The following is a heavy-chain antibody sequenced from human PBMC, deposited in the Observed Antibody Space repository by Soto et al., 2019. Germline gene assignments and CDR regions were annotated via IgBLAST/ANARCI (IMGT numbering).Heavy chain of an antibody. D-gene: IGHD6-13*01. V-gene: IGHV1-18*04. CDR2: ISVYNGNT. CDR1: GYTFTSYG. CDR3: ARDHSHTPYYYYGMDV. J-gene: IGHJ6*02. Sequence: ASVNVSFKASGYTFTSYGISWVRQAPGQGLEWMGWISVYNGNTNYAQKLQSRVTMTTDTSTSTAYMEMRSLRSEDTAVYYCARDHSHTPYYYYGMDVWGQGTTVTVSS.